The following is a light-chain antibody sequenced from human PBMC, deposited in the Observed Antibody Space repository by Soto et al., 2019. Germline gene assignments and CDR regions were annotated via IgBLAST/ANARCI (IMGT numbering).Light chain of an antibody. CDR1: QSIVYNEANKY. Sequence: DVVMTQSPLSLPVTLGQPASISCRSSQSIVYNEANKYLNWFHQRPGQSPRRLIYGVSNRDSGVPDRFRGSGSGTYFTLRSSRVEAEDVGVYYCMQGRHWPIAFGQGTRLEIK. CDR3: MQGRHWPIA. CDR2: GVS. J-gene: IGKJ5*01. V-gene: IGKV2-30*01.